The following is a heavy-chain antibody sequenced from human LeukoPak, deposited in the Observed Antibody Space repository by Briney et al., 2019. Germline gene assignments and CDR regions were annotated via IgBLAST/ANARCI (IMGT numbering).Heavy chain of an antibody. V-gene: IGHV3-48*03. CDR2: ISSSGSTI. J-gene: IGHJ3*02. CDR1: GFTFSSYE. D-gene: IGHD7-27*01. CDR3: AKVDLGMGAFDI. Sequence: GGSLRLSCAASGFTFSSYEMNWVRQAPGKGLEWVSYISSSGSTIYYADSVKGRFTISRDNAKNSLYLQMNSLRAEDTAVYYCAKVDLGMGAFDIWGQGTMVTVSS.